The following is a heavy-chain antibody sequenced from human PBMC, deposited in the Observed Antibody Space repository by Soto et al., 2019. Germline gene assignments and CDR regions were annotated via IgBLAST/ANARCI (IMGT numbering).Heavy chain of an antibody. D-gene: IGHD6-6*01. CDR1: GFQFSSYE. J-gene: IGHJ3*01. Sequence: GGSLRLSCAASGFQFSSYEMNWVRQAPGKGLEWVAHISHSGATIFYADSVKGRFTISRDNTNNSLSLQMNSLRAEDTAIYYCARGAFWYTTSTTDDAFDVWGRGTVVTVSS. V-gene: IGHV3-48*03. CDR2: ISHSGATI. CDR3: ARGAFWYTTSTTDDAFDV.